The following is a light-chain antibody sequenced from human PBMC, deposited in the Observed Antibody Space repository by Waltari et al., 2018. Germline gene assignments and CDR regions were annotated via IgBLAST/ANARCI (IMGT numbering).Light chain of an antibody. V-gene: IGLV2-14*03. Sequence: VSGSPGQSITISCTGTSSDVGTYNYVSWYQQHPGKAPKLLIYDVSYRPSGVSYRFSGSKSGNTASLTISGLQAEDEADYYCSSYITTNTLELFGGGTSLTVL. CDR2: DVS. CDR1: SSDVGTYNY. J-gene: IGLJ3*02. CDR3: SSYITTNTLEL.